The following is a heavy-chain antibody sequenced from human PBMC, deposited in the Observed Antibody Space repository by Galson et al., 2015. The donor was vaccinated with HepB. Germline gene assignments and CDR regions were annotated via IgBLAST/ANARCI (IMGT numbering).Heavy chain of an antibody. D-gene: IGHD2-2*01. V-gene: IGHV1-8*01. CDR1: GYTFTSYD. CDR3: ARRYCSSTSCYFYYYYYYGMDV. J-gene: IGHJ6*02. Sequence: SVKVSCKASGYTFTSYDINWVRQATGQGLEWMGWMNPNSGNTGYAQKFQGRVTMTRNTSISTAYMELSSLRSEDTAVYYCARRYCSSTSCYFYYYYYYGMDVWGQGTTVTVSS. CDR2: MNPNSGNT.